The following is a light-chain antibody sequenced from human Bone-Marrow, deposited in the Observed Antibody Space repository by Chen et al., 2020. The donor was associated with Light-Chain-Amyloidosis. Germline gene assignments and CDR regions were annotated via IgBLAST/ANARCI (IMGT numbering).Light chain of an antibody. CDR2: RDT. V-gene: IGLV3-25*03. CDR1: DLPTKY. CDR3: QSADSSGTYEVI. J-gene: IGLJ2*01. Sequence: SCELTQPPSVSVSPGQTASITCSGDDLPTKYAYWYQQKPGKAPVLVIHRDTERPSGISERFSGSSSGTTATLTISGVQAEDEADYHCQSADSSGTYEVIFGGGTKLTVL.